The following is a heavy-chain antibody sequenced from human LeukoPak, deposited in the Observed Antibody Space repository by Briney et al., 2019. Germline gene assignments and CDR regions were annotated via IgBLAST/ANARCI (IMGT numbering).Heavy chain of an antibody. CDR2: IYRGGTT. J-gene: IGHJ4*02. Sequence: GGSLRLSCAASGFIVSDNCMSWVRQAPGKGLEWVSVIYRGGTTFYAGSVRGRFTISRDNSKNTVFLQLNSLRAEDTAVYYCVRDSISYGDYVAFDYWGQGTVVTVSS. CDR1: GFIVSDNC. CDR3: VRDSISYGDYVAFDY. D-gene: IGHD4-17*01. V-gene: IGHV3-66*01.